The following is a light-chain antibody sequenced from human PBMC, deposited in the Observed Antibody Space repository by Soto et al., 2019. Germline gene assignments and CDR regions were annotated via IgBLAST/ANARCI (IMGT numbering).Light chain of an antibody. Sequence: EIVLTQSPGTLSLSPGERATLSCRASQSVSSTSLAWYQQKPGQAPRLLMYGASNRATGIPARFSGSGSGTDFTLTISSLEPEDFAVYYCQQRSNWPPITFGQGTRLEIK. CDR2: GAS. CDR3: QQRSNWPPIT. V-gene: IGKV3D-20*02. CDR1: QSVSSTS. J-gene: IGKJ5*01.